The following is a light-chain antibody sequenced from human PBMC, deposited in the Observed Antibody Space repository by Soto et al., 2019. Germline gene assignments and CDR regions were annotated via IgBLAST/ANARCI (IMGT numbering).Light chain of an antibody. CDR2: DAS. CDR1: RSVSSH. CDR3: QQRSNWPIT. Sequence: EIVLTQSPATLSLSPGESATLSCRATRSVSSHLAWYQQKPGQAPRLLIYDASSRPTDIPARFSGSGSGTDFTLTISSLEPEDFALYYCQQRSNWPITFGQGTRLEIK. J-gene: IGKJ5*01. V-gene: IGKV3-11*01.